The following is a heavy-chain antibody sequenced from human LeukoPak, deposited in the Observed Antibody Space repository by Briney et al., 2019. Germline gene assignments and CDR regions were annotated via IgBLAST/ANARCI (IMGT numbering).Heavy chain of an antibody. CDR3: AQEASPYYGFDY. V-gene: IGHV3-33*06. CDR1: GFTFSSYG. D-gene: IGHD3-3*01. CDR2: IWYDGSNK. Sequence: PGRSLRLSCAASGFTFSSYGMHWVRQAPGKGLEWVAVIWYDGSNKYYADSVKGRFTISRDNSKNTLYLQMNSLRAEDTAVYYCAQEASPYYGFDYWGQGTLVTVSS. J-gene: IGHJ4*02.